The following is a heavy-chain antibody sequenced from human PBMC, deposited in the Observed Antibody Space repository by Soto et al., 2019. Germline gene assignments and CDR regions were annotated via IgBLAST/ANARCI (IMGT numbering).Heavy chain of an antibody. Sequence: ASVKVSCKASGYTFTSYGISWVRQAPGQGLEWMGWISAYNGNTNYAQKLQGRVTMTTDTSTSTAYMELRSLRSDDTAVYYCARDAIVGDPYNWFDPWGQGTLVTAPQ. J-gene: IGHJ5*02. V-gene: IGHV1-18*04. D-gene: IGHD1-26*01. CDR1: GYTFTSYG. CDR2: ISAYNGNT. CDR3: ARDAIVGDPYNWFDP.